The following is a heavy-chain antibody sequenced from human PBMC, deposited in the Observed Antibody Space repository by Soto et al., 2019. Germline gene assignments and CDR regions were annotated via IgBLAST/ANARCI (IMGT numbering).Heavy chain of an antibody. V-gene: IGHV4-39*01. Sequence: SETLSLTCTVSRGSISSSGHYWGWIRQPPGKGLEWIGSIYYSGSTYYNPSLKSRVTISVDTSKNQFSLKLSSVTAADTAVYHCARSLIAVVASYWFDPWGQGTLVTVSS. D-gene: IGHD3-22*01. CDR1: RGSISSSGHY. CDR3: ARSLIAVVASYWFDP. J-gene: IGHJ5*02. CDR2: IYYSGST.